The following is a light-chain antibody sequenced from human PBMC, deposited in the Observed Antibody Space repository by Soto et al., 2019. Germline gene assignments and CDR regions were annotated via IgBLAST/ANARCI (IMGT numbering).Light chain of an antibody. CDR2: DNN. CDR1: SSNIGNNY. Sequence: QSVLTQPPSVSAAPGQTVIISCSGSSSNIGNNYVAWYQQLPGVAPKLLIYDNNKRPSGIPDRFSGSKSGTSATLGITGLQTGDEADYYCGTWDSSLSGGVFGGGTKLTVL. J-gene: IGLJ3*02. CDR3: GTWDSSLSGGV. V-gene: IGLV1-51*01.